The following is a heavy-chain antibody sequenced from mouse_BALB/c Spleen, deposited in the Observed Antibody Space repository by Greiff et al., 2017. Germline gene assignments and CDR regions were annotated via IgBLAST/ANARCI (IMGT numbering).Heavy chain of an antibody. CDR2: IWAGGST. V-gene: IGHV2-9*02. CDR1: GFSLTSYG. Sequence: VQGVESGPGLVAPSQSLSITCTVSGFSLTSYGVHWVRQPPGKGLEWLGVIWAGGSTNYNSALMSRLSISKDNSKSQVFLKMNSLQTDDTAMYYCARDLETWFAYWGQGTLLTVSA. J-gene: IGHJ3*01. CDR3: ARDLETWFAY.